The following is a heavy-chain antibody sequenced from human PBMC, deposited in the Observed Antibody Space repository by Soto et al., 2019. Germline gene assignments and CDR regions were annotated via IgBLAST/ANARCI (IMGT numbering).Heavy chain of an antibody. CDR1: GGSFSGYY. V-gene: IGHV4-34*01. CDR3: ARLHAITIFGVVKTKPKSKFDP. Sequence: PSETLSLTCAVYGGSFSGYYWSWIRQPPGKGLEWIGVINHSGSTNYNPSLKSRVTISVDTSKNQFSLKLSSVTAADTAVYYCARLHAITIFGVVKTKPKSKFDPWGQGTLVTVSS. CDR2: INHSGST. D-gene: IGHD3-3*01. J-gene: IGHJ5*02.